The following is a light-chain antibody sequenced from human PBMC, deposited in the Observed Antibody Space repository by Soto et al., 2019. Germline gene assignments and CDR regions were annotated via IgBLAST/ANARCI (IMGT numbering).Light chain of an antibody. J-gene: IGLJ1*01. V-gene: IGLV2-23*03. CDR2: EGS. CDR3: CSYAGSSTFVYV. Sequence: SVLTQHASVSGSPGQSITISCTVTSSDVGSYNLVSWYQQHPGRAPKLMIYEGSKRPSGVSNRFSGSKSGNTASLTISGLQAEDEADYYCCSYAGSSTFVYVFGTGTRSPS. CDR1: SSDVGSYNL.